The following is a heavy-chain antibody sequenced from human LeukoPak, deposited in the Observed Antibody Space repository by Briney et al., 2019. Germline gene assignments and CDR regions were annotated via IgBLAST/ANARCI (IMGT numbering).Heavy chain of an antibody. D-gene: IGHD3-9*01. CDR2: ISYGGNT. Sequence: PSVTLSLTCTVSGGSIISSSSYWGWIRQPPGKGLEWIGSISYGGNTFYNPPLKSRVTISLDTSRSQFSLKLDSVTATDTAVYYCARLPTGYPNWFDPWGQGTLVTVSS. V-gene: IGHV4-39*01. J-gene: IGHJ5*02. CDR3: ARLPTGYPNWFDP. CDR1: GGSIISSSSY.